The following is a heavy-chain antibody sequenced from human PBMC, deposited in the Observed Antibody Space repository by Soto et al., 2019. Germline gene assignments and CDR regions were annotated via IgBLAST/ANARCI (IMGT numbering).Heavy chain of an antibody. D-gene: IGHD3-10*01. J-gene: IGHJ6*02. CDR1: GGSFSGYY. CDR2: INHSGST. CDR3: ARAPRLSYYYYYYDMDV. Sequence: QVQLQQWGAGLLKPSENLSLTCAVYGGSFSGYYWSWIRQPPGKGLEWIGEINHSGSTNYNPSLKSRVTISEDTSKNQFSLKLSSVTAADTAVYYCARAPRLSYYYYYYDMDVWGQGTTVTVSS. V-gene: IGHV4-34*01.